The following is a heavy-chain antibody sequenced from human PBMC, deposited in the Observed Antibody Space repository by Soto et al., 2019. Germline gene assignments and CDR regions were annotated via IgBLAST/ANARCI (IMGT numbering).Heavy chain of an antibody. V-gene: IGHV4-39*01. D-gene: IGHD2-2*01. CDR3: ASLYCSSITCHGFH. Sequence: PSETLSLTCAVSGGSISSSGYYCAWIRQPPGRGLEWIGSVSHSGSTYYKTSLKNRVNKSVDNSKRQISPKLKSVNAAEKAINKCASLYCSSITCHGFHWGQGTLVTVSS. CDR1: GGSISSSGYY. J-gene: IGHJ4*02. CDR2: VSHSGST.